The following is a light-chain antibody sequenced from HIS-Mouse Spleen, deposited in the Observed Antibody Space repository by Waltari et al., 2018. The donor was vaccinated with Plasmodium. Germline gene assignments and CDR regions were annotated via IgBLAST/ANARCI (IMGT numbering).Light chain of an antibody. V-gene: IGLV3-25*03. CDR2: KDS. Sequence: SYELTQPPSVSVSPGQTARITCSGDALPKQYAYWYQQKPGQAPVLVIYKDSETSSGIPERYSGSSSGTTVTLTSSGVQAEDEADYYCQSADSSGTPNWVFGGGTKLTVL. CDR1: ALPKQY. CDR3: QSADSSGTPNWV. J-gene: IGLJ3*02.